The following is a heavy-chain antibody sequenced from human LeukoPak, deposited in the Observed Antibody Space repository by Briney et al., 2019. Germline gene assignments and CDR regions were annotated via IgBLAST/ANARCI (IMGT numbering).Heavy chain of an antibody. CDR3: ARFADYYYYYMDV. Sequence: SETLSLTCAVYGGSFSGYYWSWIRQPPGKGLEWIGEINHSRSTNYNPSLKSRVTISVDTSKNQFSLKLSSVTAADTAVYYCARFADYYYYYMDVWGKGTTVTVSS. V-gene: IGHV4-34*01. CDR2: INHSRST. J-gene: IGHJ6*03. CDR1: GGSFSGYY.